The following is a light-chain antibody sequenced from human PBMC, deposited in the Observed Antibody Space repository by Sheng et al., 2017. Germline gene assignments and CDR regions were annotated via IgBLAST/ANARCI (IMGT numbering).Light chain of an antibody. Sequence: QSVLTQPPSVSAAPGQKVTISCSGSNSNVGTHYVSWFQQLPGTAPKLLIYDNVKRPSGIPDRFSASKSDTSAILVIAGLQTGDEADYYCGTWDSSLSSGVFGGGTKLTVL. J-gene: IGLJ3*02. CDR1: NSNVGTHY. CDR2: DNV. V-gene: IGLV1-51*01. CDR3: GTWDSSLSSGV.